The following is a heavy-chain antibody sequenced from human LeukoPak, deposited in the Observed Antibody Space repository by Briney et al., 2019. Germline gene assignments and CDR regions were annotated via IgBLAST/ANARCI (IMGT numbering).Heavy chain of an antibody. V-gene: IGHV2-70*01. J-gene: IGHJ4*02. D-gene: IGHD3-10*01. CDR2: IDWDDDK. CDR1: GFSLRTSGMC. CDR3: ARIRYGSGSYHFDY. Sequence: RESGPALVNPTQTLTLTCTFSGFSLRTSGMCVSWIRQPPGKALEWLALIDWDDDKYYSTSLKTRLTISKDTSKNQVVLTMTNMDPVDTATYYWARIRYGSGSYHFDYWGQGTLVTVSS.